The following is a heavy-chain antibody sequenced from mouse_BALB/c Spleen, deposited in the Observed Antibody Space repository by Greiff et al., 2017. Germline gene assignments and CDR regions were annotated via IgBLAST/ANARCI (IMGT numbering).Heavy chain of an antibody. Sequence: VHLVESGPGLVAPSQSLSITCTVSGFSLTSYDISWIRQPPGKGLEWLGVIWTGGGTNYNSAFMSRLSISKDNSKSQVFLKMNSLQTDDTAIYYCVRENWNVDYYAMDYWGQGTSVTVSS. D-gene: IGHD4-1*01. CDR1: GFSLTSYD. CDR3: VRENWNVDYYAMDY. CDR2: IWTGGGT. J-gene: IGHJ4*01. V-gene: IGHV2-9-2*01.